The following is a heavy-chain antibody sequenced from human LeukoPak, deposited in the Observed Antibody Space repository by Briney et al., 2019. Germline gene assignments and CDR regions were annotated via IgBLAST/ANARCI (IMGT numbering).Heavy chain of an antibody. CDR3: AREVTYYYGMDV. CDR2: IIPIFGTA. J-gene: IGHJ6*02. D-gene: IGHD4-23*01. V-gene: IGHV1-69*05. Sequence: SVKVSCKASGGTFSSYAISWVRQAPGQGLEWMGGIIPIFGTANYAQKLQGRVTMTTDTSTSTAYMELRSLRSDDTAVYYCAREVTYYYGMDVWGQGTTVTVSS. CDR1: GGTFSSYA.